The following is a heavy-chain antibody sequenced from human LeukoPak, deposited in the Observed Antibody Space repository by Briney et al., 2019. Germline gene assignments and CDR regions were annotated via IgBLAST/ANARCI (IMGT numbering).Heavy chain of an antibody. D-gene: IGHD2-15*01. CDR3: AGCSGGSPIDAFHI. Sequence: PSETLSLTCTVSGGSINSGAYYWSWIRQHPGKGLEWIGYIYYSGSNYYNPSLKSRVTISVDTSKNQFSLKLSSVTAADTAVYYCAGCSGGSPIDAFHIWGQGTMDTVSS. V-gene: IGHV4-31*03. CDR2: IYYSGSN. CDR1: GGSINSGAYY. J-gene: IGHJ3*02.